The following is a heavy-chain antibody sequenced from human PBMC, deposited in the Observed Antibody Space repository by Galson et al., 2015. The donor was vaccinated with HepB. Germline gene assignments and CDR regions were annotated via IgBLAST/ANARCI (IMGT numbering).Heavy chain of an antibody. CDR3: ASYYDFWSAYFGY. Sequence: ETLSLTCAVSGGSISRYYWSWIRQPPGKGLEWIGYVYYSGSTNYNPSLKSRVPISLDTSKNRLSLKLTSVTAADTGIYYCASYYDFWSAYFGYWGQGTLVTVSS. V-gene: IGHV4-59*01. J-gene: IGHJ4*02. CDR2: VYYSGST. D-gene: IGHD3-3*01. CDR1: GGSISRYY.